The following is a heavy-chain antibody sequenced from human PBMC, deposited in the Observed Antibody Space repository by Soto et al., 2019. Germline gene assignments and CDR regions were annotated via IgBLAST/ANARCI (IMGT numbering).Heavy chain of an antibody. CDR1: GGSISSSSYY. CDR2: IYYSGST. J-gene: IGHJ6*02. V-gene: IGHV4-39*01. Sequence: SETLSLTCTVSGGSISSSSYYWGWIRQPPGKGLEWIGSIYYSGSTYYNPSLKSRVTISVDTSKNQFSLKLSSVTAADTAVYYCARHPSADCSSTSCYRWWGYYYYYGMDVWGQGTTVTVSS. D-gene: IGHD2-2*02. CDR3: ARHPSADCSSTSCYRWWGYYYYYGMDV.